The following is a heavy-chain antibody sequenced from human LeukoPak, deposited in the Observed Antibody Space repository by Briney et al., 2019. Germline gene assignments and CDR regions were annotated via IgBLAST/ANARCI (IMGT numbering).Heavy chain of an antibody. Sequence: SETLSLTCAVYGGSFSGYYWSWIRQPPGKGLGWIGEINHSGSTNYNPSLKSRVTISVDTSKNQFSLKLSSVTAADTAVYYCARCQSSSRKWFDPWGQGTLVTVSS. CDR3: ARCQSSSRKWFDP. CDR2: INHSGST. CDR1: GGSFSGYY. V-gene: IGHV4-34*01. J-gene: IGHJ5*02.